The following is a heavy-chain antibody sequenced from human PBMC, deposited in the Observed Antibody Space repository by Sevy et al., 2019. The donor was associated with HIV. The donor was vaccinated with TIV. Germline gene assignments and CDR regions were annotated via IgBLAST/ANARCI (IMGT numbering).Heavy chain of an antibody. V-gene: IGHV4-34*01. D-gene: IGHD2-2*01. CDR2: IKVSGIT. J-gene: IGHJ5*02. CDR1: GGSFSGYY. CDR3: ARSPPVVVVPGAPSWFDP. Sequence: SETLSLTCAVHGGSFSGYYWSWIRESPGKGLEWIGEIKVSGITNYNPSLKSAVTISVNTSKKEFSLRLSLMTAADTAVYYCARSPPVVVVPGAPSWFDPWGQGTLVTVSS.